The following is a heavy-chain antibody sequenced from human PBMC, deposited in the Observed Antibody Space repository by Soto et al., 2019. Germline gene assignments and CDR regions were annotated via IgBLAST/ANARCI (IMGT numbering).Heavy chain of an antibody. CDR1: GYTFSSYG. V-gene: IGHV1-18*01. Sequence: QVHLMQSGAEVKSPGASVRVSCKASGYTFSSYGVSWVRQAPGQGLEFMGWISVYNGHTNYAQKFQGRVTMTTDTSTSPADMELRSLRSADTAVYFGARCDFGDYAPPLDHWGPGTLVTVSA. D-gene: IGHD4-17*01. CDR3: ARCDFGDYAPPLDH. J-gene: IGHJ4*02. CDR2: ISVYNGHT.